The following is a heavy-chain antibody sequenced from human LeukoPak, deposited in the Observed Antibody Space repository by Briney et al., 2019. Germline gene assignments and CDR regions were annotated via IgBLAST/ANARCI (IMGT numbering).Heavy chain of an antibody. CDR1: GYTFTSYG. Sequence: ASVKASCKASGYTFTSYGISWVRQAPGQGLEWMGWISAYNGNTNYAQKLQGRVTMTTDTSTSTAYMELRSLRSDDTAVYYCARDYYYDSSGYSPGYWGQGTLVTVSS. J-gene: IGHJ4*02. CDR2: ISAYNGNT. CDR3: ARDYYYDSSGYSPGY. D-gene: IGHD3-22*01. V-gene: IGHV1-18*01.